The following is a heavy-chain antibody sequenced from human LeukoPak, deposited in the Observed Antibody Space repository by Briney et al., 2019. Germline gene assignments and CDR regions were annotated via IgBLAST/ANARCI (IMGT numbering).Heavy chain of an antibody. Sequence: GGSLRLSCAASGFTFSSYGMHWVRQAPGKGLEWVAFIRFDGTNKYYADSVKGRFTISRDNSKNTVYLQMTSLRAEDTAVYYCAKDRTYSFDYWGQGTLVTVSS. CDR3: AKDRTYSFDY. CDR2: IRFDGTNK. J-gene: IGHJ4*02. CDR1: GFTFSSYG. D-gene: IGHD1-26*01. V-gene: IGHV3-30*02.